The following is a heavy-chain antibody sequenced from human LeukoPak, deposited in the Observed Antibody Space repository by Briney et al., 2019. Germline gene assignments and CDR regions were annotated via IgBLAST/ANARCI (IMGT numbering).Heavy chain of an antibody. Sequence: QPGGSLRLSRAASGFTFSSYGMHWVRQAPGKGLEWVAVIWYDGSNKYYADSVKGRFTISRDNSKNTLYLQMNSLRAEDTAVYYCARDGSLAVAGTVGYYYYGMDVWGQGTTVTVSS. CDR3: ARDGSLAVAGTVGYYYYGMDV. J-gene: IGHJ6*02. CDR2: IWYDGSNK. V-gene: IGHV3-33*01. D-gene: IGHD6-19*01. CDR1: GFTFSSYG.